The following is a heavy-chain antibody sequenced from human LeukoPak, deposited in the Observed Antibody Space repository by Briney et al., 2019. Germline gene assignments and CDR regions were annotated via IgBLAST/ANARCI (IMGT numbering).Heavy chain of an antibody. CDR3: AVSSSWPTYNWFDP. V-gene: IGHV6-1*01. D-gene: IGHD6-13*01. CDR1: GDSVSSNSAA. Sequence: SQTLSLTCAISGDSVSSNSAAWNWIRQSPSRGLEWLGRTYYRSKWYNDYAVSVKSRITINPDTSKNQFSLQLNSVTPEGTAVYYCAVSSSWPTYNWFDPWGQGTLVTVSS. J-gene: IGHJ5*02. CDR2: TYYRSKWYN.